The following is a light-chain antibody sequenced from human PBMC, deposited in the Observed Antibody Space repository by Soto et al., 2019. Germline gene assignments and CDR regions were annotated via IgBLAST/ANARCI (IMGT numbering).Light chain of an antibody. Sequence: SYELTQPPSVSVAPGKTARITCGGNNIGSKGVHWYQQKPGQAPVLVIYYDNDRPSGIPERFSGSKSGNTATLTISRVEVGDEADYYCQVWDSSSDVVFGGGTKLTVL. V-gene: IGLV3-21*04. CDR2: YDN. CDR3: QVWDSSSDVV. J-gene: IGLJ2*01. CDR1: NIGSKG.